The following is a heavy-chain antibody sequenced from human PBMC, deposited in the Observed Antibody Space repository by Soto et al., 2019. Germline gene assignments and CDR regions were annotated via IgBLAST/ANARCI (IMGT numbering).Heavy chain of an antibody. D-gene: IGHD2-2*01. CDR3: ARVIVVVPAASPDNWFDP. Sequence: QVQLQESGPGLVKPSETLSLTCTVSGGSISSYYWSWIRQPPGKGLEWIGYIYYSGSTNYNPSLTSRFTMSVDTSKHQYSLKLSSVTAADTAVYYCARVIVVVPAASPDNWFDPWGQGTLVTVSS. CDR1: GGSISSYY. V-gene: IGHV4-59*01. J-gene: IGHJ5*02. CDR2: IYYSGST.